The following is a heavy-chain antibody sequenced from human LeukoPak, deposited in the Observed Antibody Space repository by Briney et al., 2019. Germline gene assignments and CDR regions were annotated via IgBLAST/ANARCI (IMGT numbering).Heavy chain of an antibody. Sequence: GGSLRLSCAASGFTFSSYAMGWVRQAPGKGLEWVSTLSGSGGNTYYADSVKGRFTISRDNSKSTLFLQMNSLRAEDTAVYYCAKVRAYDFWSGERAFDIWGQGTMVTVSS. D-gene: IGHD3-3*01. J-gene: IGHJ3*02. CDR3: AKVRAYDFWSGERAFDI. CDR1: GFTFSSYA. V-gene: IGHV3-23*01. CDR2: LSGSGGNT.